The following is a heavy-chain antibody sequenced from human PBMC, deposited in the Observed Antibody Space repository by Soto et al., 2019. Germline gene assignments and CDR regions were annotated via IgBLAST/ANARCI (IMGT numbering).Heavy chain of an antibody. CDR1: GFTFSSYG. Sequence: EVQLLESGGGLVQPGGSLRLSCAASGFTFSSYGMTWVRQAPGKGLEWVSFSSATGAGTYYADSVKGRFTISRDNSTNTLYQEMTSLRADDTAVYYCAKDRRAGGNYGFYSDFWGQGALVIVSS. J-gene: IGHJ4*02. D-gene: IGHD1-7*01. CDR3: AKDRRAGGNYGFYSDF. V-gene: IGHV3-23*01. CDR2: SSATGAGT.